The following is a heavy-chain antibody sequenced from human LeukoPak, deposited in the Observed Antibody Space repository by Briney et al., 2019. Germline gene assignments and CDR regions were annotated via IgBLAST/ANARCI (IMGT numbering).Heavy chain of an antibody. CDR1: GGSISSHY. Sequence: WETLSLTCTVSGGSISSHYWSWFRQTPGGGPEWIAFIYYSGTTNYNPSLKGRVNISIDSSKNQFSLKLSSVTAADTAIYYCARGTGFYDSSGHYYWGYFDSWGQGTLVPVSS. J-gene: IGHJ4*02. V-gene: IGHV4-59*11. CDR2: IYYSGTT. D-gene: IGHD3-22*01. CDR3: ARGTGFYDSSGHYYWGYFDS.